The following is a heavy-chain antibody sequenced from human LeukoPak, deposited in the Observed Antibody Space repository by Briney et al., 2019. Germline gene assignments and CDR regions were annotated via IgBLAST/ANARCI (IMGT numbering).Heavy chain of an antibody. V-gene: IGHV3-9*01. D-gene: IGHD3-16*01. CDR2: ISWNIGSI. CDR3: ARGGGLDV. J-gene: IGHJ6*02. Sequence: GGSLRLSCAASGFTFDDYAMHWVRQAPGKGLEWVSGISWNIGSIGYADSVKGRFTISRDNAKNSLYLQMNNLRAEDTAVYFCARGGGLDVWGQGATVTVSS. CDR1: GFTFDDYA.